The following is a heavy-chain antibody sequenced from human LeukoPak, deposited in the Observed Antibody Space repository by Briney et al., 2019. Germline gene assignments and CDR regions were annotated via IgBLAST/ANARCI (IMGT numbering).Heavy chain of an antibody. D-gene: IGHD3-22*01. CDR2: ISGSGGST. CDR3: AKDLGYYDSSGDFDY. V-gene: IGHV3-23*01. J-gene: IGHJ4*02. Sequence: GGSLRLFCAASGFTFSSYGMSWVRQAPGKGLEWVSAISGSGGSTYYADSVKGRFTISRDNSKNTLYLQMNSLRAEDTAVYYCAKDLGYYDSSGDFDYWGQGTLVTVSS. CDR1: GFTFSSYG.